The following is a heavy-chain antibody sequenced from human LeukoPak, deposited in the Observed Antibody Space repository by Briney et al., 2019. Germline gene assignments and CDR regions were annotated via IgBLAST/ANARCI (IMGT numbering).Heavy chain of an antibody. CDR1: GFTFSSYG. Sequence: GRSLRLSCAASGFTFSSYGMHWVRQAPGKGLEWVAVIRYDGSNKYYADSVKGRFTISRDNSKNTLYLQMNSLRAEDTAVYYCARWSENNILTGHDYWGQGTLVTVSS. J-gene: IGHJ4*02. V-gene: IGHV3-33*01. CDR3: ARWSENNILTGHDY. D-gene: IGHD3-9*01. CDR2: IRYDGSNK.